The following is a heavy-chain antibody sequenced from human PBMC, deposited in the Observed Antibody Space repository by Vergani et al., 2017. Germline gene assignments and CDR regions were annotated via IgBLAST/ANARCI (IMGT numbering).Heavy chain of an antibody. Sequence: QVQLVQSGAEVKKPGASVKVSCQASGYTFSDYFIHWVRQAPGQGLEWMGGIIPIFGTANYAQKFQGRVTITADESTSTAYMELSSLRSEDTAVYYCARVGYDILTGYYGKGFGWFDPWGQGTLVTVSS. J-gene: IGHJ5*02. CDR1: GYTFSDYF. D-gene: IGHD3-9*01. CDR3: ARVGYDILTGYYGKGFGWFDP. V-gene: IGHV1-69*01. CDR2: IIPIFGTA.